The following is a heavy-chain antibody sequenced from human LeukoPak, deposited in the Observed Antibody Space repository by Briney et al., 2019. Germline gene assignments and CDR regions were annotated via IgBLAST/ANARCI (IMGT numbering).Heavy chain of an antibody. J-gene: IGHJ5*02. CDR3: AIDPQGGIAARPPAWGFGP. V-gene: IGHV1-18*01. CDR2: ISAYNGNT. D-gene: IGHD6-6*01. CDR1: GYTFTSYG. Sequence: ASVKVSCKASGYTFTSYGISWVRQGPGEGLEWMGWISAYNGNTNYAKKLQGRVTITTDTATSTEYMEMRSLKSDDTAVYYCAIDPQGGIAARPPAWGFGPWGQGTLVTVSS.